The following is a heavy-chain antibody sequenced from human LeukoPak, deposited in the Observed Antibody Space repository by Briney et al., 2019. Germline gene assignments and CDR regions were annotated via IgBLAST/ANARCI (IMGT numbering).Heavy chain of an antibody. J-gene: IGHJ5*02. D-gene: IGHD2-8*01. CDR3: AISTNHGTNSFRWFDP. Sequence: SETLSLTCTVSGGSISNSTYCWNWIRQPAGKRLEWIGRIYSSGISMYNPPLRSRLIISTDTSKNQFSLRLSSVTAADTAVYYCAISTNHGTNSFRWFDPWGRGTLVTVSS. CDR2: IYSSGIS. CDR1: GGSISNSTYC. V-gene: IGHV4-61*02.